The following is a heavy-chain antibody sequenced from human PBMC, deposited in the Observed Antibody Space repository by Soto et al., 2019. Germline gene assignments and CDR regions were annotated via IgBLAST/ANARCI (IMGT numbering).Heavy chain of an antibody. V-gene: IGHV4-30-2*01. D-gene: IGHD2-15*01. CDR2: IQHSGNT. Sequence: QLQLQESASGLVKPSQTLSLTCAVSGGSISSDTYSWSFIRQPPGKGLEWVGYIQHSGNTYFNPSATSRATVSVGRSTTRLSLKLTSVTAAAAAVYSCARTMLHGRVAPWGQGTMVTVSS. CDR3: ARTMLHGRVAP. J-gene: IGHJ5*02. CDR1: GGSISSDTYS.